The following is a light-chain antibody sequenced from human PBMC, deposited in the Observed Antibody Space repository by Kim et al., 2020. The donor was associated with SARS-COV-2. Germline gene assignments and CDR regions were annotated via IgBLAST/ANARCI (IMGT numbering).Light chain of an antibody. Sequence: QLVLTQSPSASASLGASVKLTCTLSSGYSSYAIAWHQQQSEKGPRYLMKVNSDGSHSKGDGIPDRFSGSSSGAERYLTISSLQSEDEADYYCQTWGTGIRVFGGGTQLTVL. CDR3: QTWGTGIRV. CDR2: VNSDGSH. CDR1: SGYSSYA. V-gene: IGLV4-69*01. J-gene: IGLJ3*02.